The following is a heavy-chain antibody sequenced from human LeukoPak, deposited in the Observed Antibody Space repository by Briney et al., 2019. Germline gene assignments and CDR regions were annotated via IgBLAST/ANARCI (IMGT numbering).Heavy chain of an antibody. CDR2: ISYDGSNK. CDR1: GFTFSSYW. V-gene: IGHV3-30*03. CDR3: ARDPGSGWSHY. Sequence: PGGSLRLSCAASGFTFSSYWMSWVRQAPGKGLEWVAVISYDGSNKYYADSVKGRFTISRDNSKNTLYLQMNSLRAEDTAVYYCARDPGSGWSHYWGQGTLVTVSS. J-gene: IGHJ4*02. D-gene: IGHD6-19*01.